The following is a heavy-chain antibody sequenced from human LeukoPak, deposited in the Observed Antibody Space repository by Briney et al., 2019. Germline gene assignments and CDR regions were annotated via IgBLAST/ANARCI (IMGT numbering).Heavy chain of an antibody. CDR1: GYTFTIYA. D-gene: IGHD3-10*01. V-gene: IGHV7-4-1*02. CDR3: ARSVRGGVYYMDV. J-gene: IGHJ6*03. CDR2: INTNTGNP. Sequence: ASVTVSCKASGYTFTIYAMNWVRQAPGQGLEWMGWINTNTGNPTYAQGFTGRFVFSLDTSVSTAYLQISSLKAEDTAVYYCARSVRGGVYYMDVWGKGTTVTVSS.